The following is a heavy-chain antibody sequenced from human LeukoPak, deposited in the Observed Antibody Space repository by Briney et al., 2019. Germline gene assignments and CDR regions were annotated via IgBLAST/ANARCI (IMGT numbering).Heavy chain of an antibody. Sequence: PGGSLRLSCAASGFIFSNYNMNWVRQALGKGLEWVSYISSSSRTIYYADSVKGRFTISRDNAKKSLYLQMNGLGAEDTAVYYCARDWVAVAAAFDYWGQGTLVTVSS. D-gene: IGHD6-19*01. CDR3: ARDWVAVAAAFDY. CDR2: ISSSSRTI. J-gene: IGHJ4*02. CDR1: GFIFSNYN. V-gene: IGHV3-48*01.